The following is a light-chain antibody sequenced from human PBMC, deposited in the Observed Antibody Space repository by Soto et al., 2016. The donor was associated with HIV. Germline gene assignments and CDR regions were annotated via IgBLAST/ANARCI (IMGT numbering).Light chain of an antibody. Sequence: SSEVTQDPAVSVALGQTVSITCQGDSLRKYYASWYQQKPGQAPVLVFFGKNNRPSGIPDRFSGSTSGNTASLTITGAQAEDEADYYCNSRYTSDSHHYVFGTGTKVTVL. CDR1: SLRKYY. CDR2: GKN. CDR3: NSRYTSDSHHYV. J-gene: IGLJ1*01. V-gene: IGLV3-19*01.